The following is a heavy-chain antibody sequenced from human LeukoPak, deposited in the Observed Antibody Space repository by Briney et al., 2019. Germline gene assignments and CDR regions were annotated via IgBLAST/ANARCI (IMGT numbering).Heavy chain of an antibody. CDR1: GFTFSSYA. J-gene: IGHJ3*02. D-gene: IGHD4-23*01. Sequence: GGSLRLSCAASGFTFSSYAMHWVRQAPGKGLEWVAVISYDGSNKYYADSVKGRFTISRDNSKNTLYLQMNSLRAEDTAVYYCARANGGYDAFDIWGQGTMVTVSS. CDR2: ISYDGSNK. CDR3: ARANGGYDAFDI. V-gene: IGHV3-30*04.